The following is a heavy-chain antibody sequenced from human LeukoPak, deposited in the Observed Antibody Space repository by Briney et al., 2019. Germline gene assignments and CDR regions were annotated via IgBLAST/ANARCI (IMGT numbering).Heavy chain of an antibody. Sequence: SVKVSCKVSGGTFSSYPISWVQQAPGQGLEWMGEITPIFGEAQNAEKFQGRVTITADEPTSTVYMELTSLRLDDTAMYYCARNSRVASTSGLNYWGQGTLVTVSS. CDR1: GGTFSSYP. CDR2: ITPIFGEA. CDR3: ARNSRVASTSGLNY. D-gene: IGHD5-12*01. V-gene: IGHV1-69*13. J-gene: IGHJ4*02.